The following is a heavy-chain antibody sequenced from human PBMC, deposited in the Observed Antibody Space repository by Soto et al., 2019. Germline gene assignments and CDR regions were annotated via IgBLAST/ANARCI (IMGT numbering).Heavy chain of an antibody. D-gene: IGHD3-3*01. J-gene: IGHJ5*02. CDR2: ISYDGSNK. Sequence: GGSLRLSCAASGFTFSSYAMHWVRQAPGKGLEWVAVISYDGSNKYYADSVKGRFTISRDNSKNTLYLQMNSLRAEDTAVYYCARNYYDFWSGYYTGFDPWGQGTLVTVSS. V-gene: IGHV3-30-3*01. CDR3: ARNYYDFWSGYYTGFDP. CDR1: GFTFSSYA.